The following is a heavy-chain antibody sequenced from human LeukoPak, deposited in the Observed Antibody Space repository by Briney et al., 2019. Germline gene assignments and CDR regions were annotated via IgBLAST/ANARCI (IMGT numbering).Heavy chain of an antibody. J-gene: IGHJ4*02. CDR3: AREGRQSHSGY. V-gene: IGHV4-4*07. CDR2: IYSSGST. Sequence: SETLSLTCTVSGGSMSSYYWSWIRQPAGKGLEWIGRIYSSGSTNYNPSFKSRVTMSVDTSKNQFSLKLSSVTAADTAVYYCAREGRQSHSGYWGQGTLVTVSS. D-gene: IGHD6-13*01. CDR1: GGSMSSYY.